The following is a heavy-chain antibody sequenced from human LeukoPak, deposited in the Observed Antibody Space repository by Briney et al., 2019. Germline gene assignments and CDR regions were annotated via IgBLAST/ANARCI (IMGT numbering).Heavy chain of an antibody. D-gene: IGHD5-24*01. J-gene: IGHJ4*02. CDR1: GYTFTSYA. Sequence: ASVTVSCKASGYTFTSYAMHWVRQAPGQRLEWMGWINAGNGNTKYSQKFQGRVTITRDTSASTAYMELSSLRSEDTAVYYCARRGGSRDGYNRSFDYWGQGTLVTVSS. CDR2: INAGNGNT. V-gene: IGHV1-3*01. CDR3: ARRGGSRDGYNRSFDY.